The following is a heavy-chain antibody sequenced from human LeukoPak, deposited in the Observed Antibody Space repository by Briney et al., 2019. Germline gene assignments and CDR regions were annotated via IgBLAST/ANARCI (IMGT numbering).Heavy chain of an antibody. J-gene: IGHJ4*02. Sequence: PGGSLRLSCAASEFTFSSYWMSWVRQAPGKGLEWVANIKQDGSETYYVDSVKGRFTISRDNAKNSLYLQMNSLTAEDMGVYYCAREVATGTGAYNYWGQGTLVTVSS. V-gene: IGHV3-7*03. D-gene: IGHD6-13*01. CDR2: IKQDGSET. CDR3: AREVATGTGAYNY. CDR1: EFTFSSYW.